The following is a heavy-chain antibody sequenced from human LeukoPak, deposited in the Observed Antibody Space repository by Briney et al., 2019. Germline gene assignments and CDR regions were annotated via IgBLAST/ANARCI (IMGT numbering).Heavy chain of an antibody. CDR3: ARLDTAMVFDY. Sequence: PSETLSLTCTVSGGSISISSYYWGWIRQPPGKGLEWIGSIYYSGSTYYNPSLKSRVTISVDTSKNQFSLKLSSVAAADTAVYYCARLDTAMVFDYWGQGTLVTVSS. CDR2: IYYSGST. D-gene: IGHD5-18*01. V-gene: IGHV4-39*01. CDR1: GGSISISSYY. J-gene: IGHJ4*02.